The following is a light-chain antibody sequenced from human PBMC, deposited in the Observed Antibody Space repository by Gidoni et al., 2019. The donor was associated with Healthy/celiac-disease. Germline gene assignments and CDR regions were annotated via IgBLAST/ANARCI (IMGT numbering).Light chain of an antibody. CDR1: QSISSY. J-gene: IGKJ2*01. CDR3: QQSYSTVYT. Sequence: DIQMTQSPSSLSASVGDRVTLTCRASQSISSYLNWYQQKPGKAPKLLIYAASSLQSGVPSRFSGSGSGTDFTLTISSLQPEDFATYYCQQSYSTVYTFGQGTKLEIK. V-gene: IGKV1-39*01. CDR2: AAS.